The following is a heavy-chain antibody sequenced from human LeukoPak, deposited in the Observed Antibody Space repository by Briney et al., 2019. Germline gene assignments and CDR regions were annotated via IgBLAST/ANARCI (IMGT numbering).Heavy chain of an antibody. J-gene: IGHJ3*02. V-gene: IGHV3-23*01. Sequence: PGGSLRLSCAASGFTFSSYAMSWVRQAPGKGLEWVSAISGSGGSTYYADSVKGRFTISRDNSKNTLYLQMNNLRAEDTAVYYCAKDGILENDAFDIWGQGTMVTVSS. CDR2: ISGSGGST. D-gene: IGHD3-3*01. CDR1: GFTFSSYA. CDR3: AKDGILENDAFDI.